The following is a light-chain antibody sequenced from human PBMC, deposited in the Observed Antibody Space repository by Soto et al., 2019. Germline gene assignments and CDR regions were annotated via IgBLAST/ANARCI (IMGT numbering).Light chain of an antibody. CDR2: GAF. CDR3: QQYDKWPYT. CDR1: QIVGTN. V-gene: IGKV3-15*01. J-gene: IGKJ2*01. Sequence: EIVLTQSPATLSVSPGETATLSCRTSQIVGTNLAWYRQKPGQAPRLLIYGAFIRAPGFPARFRGTGSGSEFTLTISGLQSEDGALYFCQQYDKWPYTFGQGTKVDIK.